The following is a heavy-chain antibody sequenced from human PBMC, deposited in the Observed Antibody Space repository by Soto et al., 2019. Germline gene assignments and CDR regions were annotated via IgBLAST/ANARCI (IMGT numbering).Heavy chain of an antibody. Sequence: ASVKVSCKASGYTFTSYGISWVRQAPGQGLEWMGWISAYNGSTHYADSVKGRFTISRDNSRNTQYLQMSSLRADDTAVYYCVKGEFYYDSSAYYPLDSWGQGTLVTAPQ. D-gene: IGHD3-22*01. CDR2: ISAYNGST. CDR3: VKGEFYYDSSAYYPLDS. CDR1: GYTFTSYG. V-gene: IGHV1-18*01. J-gene: IGHJ4*02.